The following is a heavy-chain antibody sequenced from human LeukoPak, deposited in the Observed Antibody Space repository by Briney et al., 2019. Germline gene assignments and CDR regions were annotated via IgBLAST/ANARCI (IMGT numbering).Heavy chain of an antibody. V-gene: IGHV1-18*01. Sequence: ASVKVSCKASGYTFTSYGISWVRQAPGQGLEWMGWISAYNGNTNYAQKLQGRVTMTTDTSTSTAYIELRSLRSDDTAVYYCAREGATYYYDRVPVHAFDIWGQGTMVTVSS. CDR3: AREGATYYYDRVPVHAFDI. CDR2: ISAYNGNT. CDR1: GYTFTSYG. J-gene: IGHJ3*02. D-gene: IGHD3-22*01.